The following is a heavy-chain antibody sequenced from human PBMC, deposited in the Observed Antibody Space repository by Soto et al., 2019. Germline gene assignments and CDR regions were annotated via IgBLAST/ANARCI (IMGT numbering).Heavy chain of an antibody. CDR1: GGSISTYY. V-gene: IGHV4-59*01. J-gene: IGHJ6*02. D-gene: IGHD4-17*01. CDR2: ISYSGST. CDR3: ARDAMTTVIPYYYYYAMDV. Sequence: QVQLQESGPGLVKPSETLSLTCTVSGGSISTYYWSWIRQPPGKGLEWIGYISYSGSTNYNPSLTSRVTIPLDTSKNQFSLKLNSVTAADTAVYYCARDAMTTVIPYYYYYAMDVWGQGTTVTVSS.